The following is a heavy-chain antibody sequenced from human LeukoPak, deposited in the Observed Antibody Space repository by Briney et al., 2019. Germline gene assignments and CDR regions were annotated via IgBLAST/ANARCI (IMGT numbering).Heavy chain of an antibody. CDR3: AREFFGWGIYPDF. CDR2: IWHDGSHK. V-gene: IGHV3-33*01. CDR1: GFSFDTYA. D-gene: IGHD3-16*02. J-gene: IGHJ4*02. Sequence: GGSLRLSCAASGFSFDTYAMHWVRQAPGQGLEWVALIWHDGSHKFYSNSVRGQFTISRDNSKNTVYLQMNNLRPDDTAVYYWAREFFGWGIYPDFGGQGPLVTVSS.